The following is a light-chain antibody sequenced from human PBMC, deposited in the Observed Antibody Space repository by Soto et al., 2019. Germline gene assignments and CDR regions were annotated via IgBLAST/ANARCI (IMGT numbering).Light chain of an antibody. J-gene: IGKJ1*01. CDR1: QSVGSL. V-gene: IGKV3-20*01. CDR3: QQYGSSPRT. CDR2: GAS. Sequence: EVVMTQSPATLSVSPGEGATLSCRASQSVGSLVAWYQQKPGQAPRLLIYGASFRATGIPDRFSGSGSGTDFTLTITRLEPEDFAVYYCQQYGSSPRTFGQGTKVDIK.